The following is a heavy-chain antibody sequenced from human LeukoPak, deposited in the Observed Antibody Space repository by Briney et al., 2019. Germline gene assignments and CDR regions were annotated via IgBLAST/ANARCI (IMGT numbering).Heavy chain of an antibody. CDR3: ARFNGRRYMDV. Sequence: SETLSLTCTVSGGSISSYYWSWIRQPPGKGLEWIGYIYYSGNTNYNPSLRSRVIISVNTSKNQFSLKLSSVTAADTAVYYCARFNGRRYMDVWGKGTTVTVSS. J-gene: IGHJ6*03. CDR2: IYYSGNT. D-gene: IGHD2-8*01. V-gene: IGHV4-59*08. CDR1: GGSISSYY.